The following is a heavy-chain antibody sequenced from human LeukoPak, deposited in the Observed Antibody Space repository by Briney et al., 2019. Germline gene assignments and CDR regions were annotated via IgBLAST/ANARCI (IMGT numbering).Heavy chain of an antibody. V-gene: IGHV4-59*01. D-gene: IGHD3-16*01. CDR2: IYYSGST. CDR1: GGSISSYY. CDR3: ARVSPRGGLGDLIDY. Sequence: SETLSLTCTVSGGSISSYYWSWIRQPPGKGLEWIGYIYYSGSTNYNPSLKSRVTISVDTSENQFSLKLSSVTAADTAVYYCARVSPRGGLGDLIDYWGQGTLVTVSS. J-gene: IGHJ4*02.